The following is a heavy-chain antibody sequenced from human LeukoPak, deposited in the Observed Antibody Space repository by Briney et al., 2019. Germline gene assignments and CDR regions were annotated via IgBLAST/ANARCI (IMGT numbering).Heavy chain of an antibody. CDR1: GYTLTELS. Sequence: ASVKVSCKVSGYTLTELSMHWVRQAPGKGLEWMGGFDPGDGETIYAQKFQGRVTMTEDTSTDTAYMELSSLRSEDTAVYYCATDFPDVGARYFDYWGQGTLVTVSS. J-gene: IGHJ4*02. CDR3: ATDFPDVGARYFDY. D-gene: IGHD1-26*01. CDR2: FDPGDGET. V-gene: IGHV1-24*01.